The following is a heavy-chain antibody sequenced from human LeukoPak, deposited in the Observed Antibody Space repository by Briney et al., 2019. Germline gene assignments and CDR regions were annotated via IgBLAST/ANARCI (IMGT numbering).Heavy chain of an antibody. CDR1: GYTFTIYG. D-gene: IGHD3-9*01. CDR3: ARRNILTGYD. V-gene: IGHV1-18*01. CDR2: MRSYRGNT. Sequence: ASVTLSYNASGYTFTIYGNSWVRHAPGQARELMVWMRSYRGNTNYAQKLQGRVTMTTGTCTRTAYMELRSLRSDDTAVYYCARRNILTGYDWGQGNRATVSS. J-gene: IGHJ4*02.